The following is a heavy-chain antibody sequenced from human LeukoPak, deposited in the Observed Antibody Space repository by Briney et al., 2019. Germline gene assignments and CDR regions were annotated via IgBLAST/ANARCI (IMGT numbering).Heavy chain of an antibody. CDR2: ISYDGSNK. V-gene: IGHV3-30*18. CDR3: AKDRMSGESGPDY. Sequence: GRSQRLSGAASGFTFSSYGMHWVRQAPGTGLEWVAVISYDGSNKYYADSVKGRFTISRDNSKNTLYLQMNSLRAEDTAVYYCAKDRMSGESGPDYWGQGTLVTVSS. D-gene: IGHD1-26*01. J-gene: IGHJ4*02. CDR1: GFTFSSYG.